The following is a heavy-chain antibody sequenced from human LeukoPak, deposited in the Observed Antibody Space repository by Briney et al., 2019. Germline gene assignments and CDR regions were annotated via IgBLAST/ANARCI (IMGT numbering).Heavy chain of an antibody. CDR3: ASGLTGPYYFDY. CDR1: GFTFSSYG. Sequence: GGSLRLSCEASGFTFSSYGMHWVRQAPGKGLEWVAVIWYDGSSEYYAGSVKGRFTISRDNSSNTLYLQMNSLRGDDTAVYYCASGLTGPYYFDYWGQGTLVIVDS. J-gene: IGHJ4*02. V-gene: IGHV3-33*01. CDR2: IWYDGSSE. D-gene: IGHD3-9*01.